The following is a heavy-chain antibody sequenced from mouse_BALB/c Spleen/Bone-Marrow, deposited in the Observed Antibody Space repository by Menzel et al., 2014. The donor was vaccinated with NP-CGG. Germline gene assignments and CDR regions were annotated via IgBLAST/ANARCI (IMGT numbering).Heavy chain of an antibody. CDR1: GYTFTSYY. CDR2: MYPGNVNT. CDR3: ARGGWLRDAMDY. V-gene: IGHV1S56*01. J-gene: IGHJ4*01. Sequence: VQLQQSGPELVKPGASVRISCKASGYTFTSYYIHWVKQRPGQGLEWIGWMYPGNVNTKYNEKFKGKATLTADKSSSTAYMQLSSLTPEDSAVYFCARGGWLRDAMDYWGQGTSVTVSS. D-gene: IGHD2-2*01.